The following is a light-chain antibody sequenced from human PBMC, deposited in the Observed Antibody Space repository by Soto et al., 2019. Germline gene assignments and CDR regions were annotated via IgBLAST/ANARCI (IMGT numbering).Light chain of an antibody. CDR1: QSISSTY. J-gene: IGKJ2*01. CDR3: QQYFGSLYT. V-gene: IGKV3-20*01. Sequence: SVLTQSPGTLYLSPGEGATLSCRTSQSISSTYLAWYQQRPGQAPRLLIYAASSRATGIPDRFSGSESGKNCTLTISSLEPEDFAVYYCQQYFGSLYTFGRGTKLEIK. CDR2: AAS.